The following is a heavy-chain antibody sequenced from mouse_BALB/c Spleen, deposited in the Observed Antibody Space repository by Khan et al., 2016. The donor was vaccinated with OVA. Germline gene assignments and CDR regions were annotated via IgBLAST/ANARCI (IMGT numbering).Heavy chain of an antibody. CDR2: IYPYNDDT. CDR1: GYTFTSYV. D-gene: IGHD2-14*01. J-gene: IGHJ2*01. Sequence: VQLQQSGPELVKPGASVKMSCKASGYTFTSYVMHWLRQKPGQGLEWIGYIYPYNDDTKYNEKFKGKATLTSDTSSSTAYMELSSLTSEDSAVYDCAKNYRYDGYFDYWGQGTTLTVSS. CDR3: AKNYRYDGYFDY. V-gene: IGHV1S136*01.